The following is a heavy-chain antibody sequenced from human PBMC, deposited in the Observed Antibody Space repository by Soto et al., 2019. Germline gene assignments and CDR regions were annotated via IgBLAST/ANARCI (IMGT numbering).Heavy chain of an antibody. V-gene: IGHV1-8*01. CDR2: MNPNSGNT. CDR1: GYTFTSYD. Sequence: ASVKVSCKASGYTFTSYDTNWVRQDTGQGLKKMGWMNPNSGNTGYEQKFQGRVTMTRNTSIITAYMELSSLRSEDTAVYYCASAPWSVVVAAAEYFQHWGQGTLVTVSS. D-gene: IGHD2-15*01. CDR3: ASAPWSVVVAAAEYFQH. J-gene: IGHJ1*01.